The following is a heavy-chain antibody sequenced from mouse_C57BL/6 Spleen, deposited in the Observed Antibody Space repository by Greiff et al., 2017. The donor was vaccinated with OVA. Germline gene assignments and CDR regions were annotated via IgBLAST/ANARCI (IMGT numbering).Heavy chain of an antibody. CDR2: IHPNRGST. J-gene: IGHJ1*03. V-gene: IGHV1-64*01. Sequence: QVQLKQPGAALVKPGASVKLSCKASGYTFTSYWMHWVKQRPGQGLEWIGMIHPNRGSTNYNEKFKSKATLTVDKSSSTAYMQLSSLTSEDSAVYNCARRGGYGDWYFDVWGTGTTVTVSS. D-gene: IGHD2-2*01. CDR3: ARRGGYGDWYFDV. CDR1: GYTFTSYW.